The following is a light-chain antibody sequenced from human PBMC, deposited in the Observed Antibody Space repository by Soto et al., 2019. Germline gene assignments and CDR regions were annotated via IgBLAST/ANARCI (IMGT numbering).Light chain of an antibody. J-gene: IGLJ1*01. Sequence: SYELAQPPSVSVAPGQTARISCGGNNIVTKSVHWYQQKPGQAPVLVVYDDSDRPSGIPERFSGSNSGNTATLTISRVGAGDESDYYCQVWDSSSAQYVFGTGTKVTVL. CDR3: QVWDSSSAQYV. CDR1: NIVTKS. V-gene: IGLV3-21*02. CDR2: DDS.